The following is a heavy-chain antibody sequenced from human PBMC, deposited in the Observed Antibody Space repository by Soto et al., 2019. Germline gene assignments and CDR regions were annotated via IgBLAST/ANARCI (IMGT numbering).Heavy chain of an antibody. Sequence: QVKLGQSGAEVKKPGSSVNVSCRAAGDTLRRDTVTWVRQAPGRDLQWLATIIPVLGTTDYAQTFKGRVTITSDKATIIVYMELSSLRSADRAVSYCARRRYCGNDSNHKHYYVLDVWGQGTTVTV. V-gene: IGHV1-69*08. CDR2: IIPVLGTT. J-gene: IGHJ6*02. CDR3: ARRRYCGNDSNHKHYYVLDV. CDR1: GDTLRRDT. D-gene: IGHD2-21*01.